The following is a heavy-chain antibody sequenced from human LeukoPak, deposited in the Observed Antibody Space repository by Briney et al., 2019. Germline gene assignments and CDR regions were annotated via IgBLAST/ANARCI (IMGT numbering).Heavy chain of an antibody. CDR3: ARDSCDILTGYYSGPDY. CDR1: GFTFSSFG. V-gene: IGHV3-33*01. Sequence: GGSLRLSCAASGFTFSSFGMHWVRQAPGKGLEWVTLIWYDGSSEYYVDSVKGRFTISRDNSKNTLYLQINSLRAEDTAVYYCARDSCDILTGYYSGPDYWGQGTLVTVSS. CDR2: IWYDGSSE. J-gene: IGHJ4*02. D-gene: IGHD3-9*01.